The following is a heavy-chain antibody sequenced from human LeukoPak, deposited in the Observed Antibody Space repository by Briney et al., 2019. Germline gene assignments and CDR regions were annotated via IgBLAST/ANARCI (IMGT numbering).Heavy chain of an antibody. V-gene: IGHV1-69*13. CDR3: ARSYCSGGSCYAEYFQH. J-gene: IGHJ1*01. CDR2: IIPIFGTA. D-gene: IGHD2-15*01. Sequence: ASVKVSCKASGGTFSSYAISWVRQAPGQGLEWMGGIIPIFGTANYAQKFQGRVTITADESTSTAYMELSSLRSEDTAVYYCARSYCSGGSCYAEYFQHWGQGTLVTVFS. CDR1: GGTFSSYA.